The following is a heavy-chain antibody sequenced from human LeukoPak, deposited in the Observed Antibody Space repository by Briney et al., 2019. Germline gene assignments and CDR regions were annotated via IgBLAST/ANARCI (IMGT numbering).Heavy chain of an antibody. Sequence: PSETLSLTCAVSGASMNTHYWSWIRQPPGKGLEWIGYMLDTVTTKDNPSLKSRFTLSAVTSKNQFSLRLTSVTAADTAVYYCATIKRGNIFGYFDFWGQGIPVTVSS. D-gene: IGHD5-18*01. J-gene: IGHJ4*02. CDR1: GASMNTHY. CDR2: MLDTVTT. V-gene: IGHV4-59*11. CDR3: ATIKRGNIFGYFDF.